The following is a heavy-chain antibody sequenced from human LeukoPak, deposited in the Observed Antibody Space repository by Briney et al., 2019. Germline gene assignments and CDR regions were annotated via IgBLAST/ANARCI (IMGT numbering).Heavy chain of an antibody. D-gene: IGHD1-14*01. V-gene: IGHV3-48*01. J-gene: IGHJ5*02. CDR3: ARGNRP. CDR2: ISSSGSTK. CDR1: GFTFSSYS. Sequence: GGSLRLSCAASGFTFSSYSMNWVRQAPGKGLEWVSYISSSGSTKYYADSVKGRFTISRDNSKNTVYLQMNSLRAEDMAVYYCARGNRPWGQGTLVTVSS.